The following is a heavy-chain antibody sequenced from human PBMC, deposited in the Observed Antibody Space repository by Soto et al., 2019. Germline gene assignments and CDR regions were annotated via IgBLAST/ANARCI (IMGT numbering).Heavy chain of an antibody. J-gene: IGHJ3*02. Sequence: QVQLVQSGAEVKKPGSSVKVSCKASGGTFSSYAISWVRQAPGQGLEWMGGIIPIFGTANYAQKFQGRVTITADESTSTAYMELSSLRSEDTAVYYCARAPPYYDSSGYYAPFDIWGQGTMVTVSS. CDR3: ARAPPYYDSSGYYAPFDI. CDR1: GGTFSSYA. CDR2: IIPIFGTA. D-gene: IGHD3-22*01. V-gene: IGHV1-69*01.